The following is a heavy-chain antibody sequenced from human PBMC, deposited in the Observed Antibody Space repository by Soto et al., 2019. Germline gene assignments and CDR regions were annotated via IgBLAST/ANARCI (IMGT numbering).Heavy chain of an antibody. D-gene: IGHD1-1*01. CDR3: ASGHDAYKVRY. Sequence: PSETLSLTCTVSGGSISSGGTGSYWTWIRQLPGKGLEWIGYIYYTGNTYYNPSLKSRPTISMDTSENQFSLKLTSVTAADTAVYFCASGHDAYKVRYWGQGTLVTVSS. CDR2: IYYTGNT. J-gene: IGHJ4*02. CDR1: GGSISSGGTGSY. V-gene: IGHV4-31*03.